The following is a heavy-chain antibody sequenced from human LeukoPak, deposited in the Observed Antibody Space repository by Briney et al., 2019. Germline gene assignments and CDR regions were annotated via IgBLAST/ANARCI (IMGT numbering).Heavy chain of an antibody. Sequence: GGSLRLSCAASGFTFRNYGMSWVRQAPGKGLEWVSGISGSGGSTYYADSVKGRFTISRDNSKNTLYLQMNSLRAEDTAVYYCAGGHSSSWYWFDPWGQGTLVTVSS. CDR3: AGGHSSSWYWFDP. D-gene: IGHD6-13*01. CDR2: ISGSGGST. V-gene: IGHV3-23*01. CDR1: GFTFRNYG. J-gene: IGHJ5*02.